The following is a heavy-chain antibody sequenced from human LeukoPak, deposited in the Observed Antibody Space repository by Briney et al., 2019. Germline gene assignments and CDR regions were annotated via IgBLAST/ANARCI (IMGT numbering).Heavy chain of an antibody. CDR1: GYTFTDSY. CDR2: VDPENGEI. CDR3: ATSKYSGNHPLDY. D-gene: IGHD1-26*01. V-gene: IGHV1-69-2*01. J-gene: IGHJ4*02. Sequence: ASVKVSCKASGYTFTDSYMHWVQQAPGKGLEWMGRVDPENGEIVYAEKFQGRVTITADTSTDTAYMELGRLRSEDTAVYYCATSKYSGNHPLDYWGQGNLVTVSS.